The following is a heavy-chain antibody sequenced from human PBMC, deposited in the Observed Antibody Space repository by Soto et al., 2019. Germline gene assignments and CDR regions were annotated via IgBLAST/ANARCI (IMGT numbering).Heavy chain of an antibody. V-gene: IGHV3-21*01. CDR1: GFPFSSYS. D-gene: IGHD4-17*01. CDR3: ARDYGDYPEYFQH. Sequence: PGGSLRLSCAASGFPFSSYSMNWVRQAPGKGLEWVSSISSSSSYIYYADSVKGRFTISRDNAKNSLYLQMNSLRAEDTAVYYCARDYGDYPEYFQHWGQGTLVTVSS. J-gene: IGHJ1*01. CDR2: ISSSSSYI.